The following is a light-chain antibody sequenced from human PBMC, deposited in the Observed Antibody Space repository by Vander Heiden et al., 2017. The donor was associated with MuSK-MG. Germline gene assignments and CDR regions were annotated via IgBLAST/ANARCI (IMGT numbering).Light chain of an antibody. Sequence: EIVLTQSPGTLSLPQGERATLSCRASQSVSGNYLAWYQQKPGQAPRLLIYGASSRATGIPDMFSGSGYGTDFTLTISRLEPEDFAVYYCQQGGREPQGWTFGQGTMVEIK. CDR3: QQGGREPQGWT. CDR2: GAS. J-gene: IGKJ1*01. V-gene: IGKV3-20*01. CDR1: QSVSGNY.